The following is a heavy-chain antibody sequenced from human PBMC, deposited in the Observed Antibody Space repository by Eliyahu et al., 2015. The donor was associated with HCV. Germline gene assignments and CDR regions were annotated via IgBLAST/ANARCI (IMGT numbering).Heavy chain of an antibody. J-gene: IGHJ6*02. V-gene: IGHV3-30*18. CDR2: ISYDGSNK. CDR3: AKEADYSNYYYYGMDV. CDR1: GFTFXXXG. Sequence: QVQLVESGGGVVQPGRSLXXSCAASGFTFXXXGMHWVRQAPGKGLEWVAVISYDGSNKYYADSVKGRFTISRDNSKNTLYLQMNSLXAEDTAVYYCAKEADYSNYYYYGMDVWGQGTTVTVSS. D-gene: IGHD4-11*01.